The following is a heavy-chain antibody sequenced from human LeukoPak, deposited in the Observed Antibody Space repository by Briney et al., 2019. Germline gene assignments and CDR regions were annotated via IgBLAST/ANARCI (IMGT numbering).Heavy chain of an antibody. V-gene: IGHV3-33*01. J-gene: IGHJ4*02. D-gene: IGHD6-19*01. CDR3: ATRVMSVAGSNFDY. CDR1: GFTFSSYG. Sequence: GGSLRLSCAASGFTFSSYGMHWVRQAPGKGLEWVAVIWYDGSNKYYADSVKGRFTISRDNSKNTLYLQMNSLIAEDTAVNYCATRVMSVAGSNFDYWGQGTLVTVSS. CDR2: IWYDGSNK.